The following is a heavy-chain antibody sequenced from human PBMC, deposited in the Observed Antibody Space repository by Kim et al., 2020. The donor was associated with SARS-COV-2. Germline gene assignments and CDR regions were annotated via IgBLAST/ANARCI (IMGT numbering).Heavy chain of an antibody. CDR3: ARGLRNSSWLRY. Sequence: SETLSLTCAVYGGSFSGYYWSWIRQPPGKGLEWIGEINHSGSTNYNPSLKSRVNISVDTSKNQFSLKLSSVTAADTAVYYCARGLRNSSWLRYWGQGTLVTVSS. CDR2: INHSGST. J-gene: IGHJ4*02. D-gene: IGHD6-13*01. CDR1: GGSFSGYY. V-gene: IGHV4-34*01.